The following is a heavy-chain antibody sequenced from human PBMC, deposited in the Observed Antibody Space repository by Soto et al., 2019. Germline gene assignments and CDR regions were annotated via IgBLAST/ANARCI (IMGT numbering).Heavy chain of an antibody. CDR1: DYSIGHGYY. V-gene: IGHV4-38-2*02. CDR3: AREYSSSAGWFDP. Sequence: PSETLSLTCAVSDYSIGHGYYWGWIRQPPGGGLEWIGSIYHSGNTHYNPSLKSRVTISVDTSKNQFSLKLKSVTAADTAVYFCAREYSSSAGWFDPWGQGAQVTVSS. D-gene: IGHD6-6*01. J-gene: IGHJ5*02. CDR2: IYHSGNT.